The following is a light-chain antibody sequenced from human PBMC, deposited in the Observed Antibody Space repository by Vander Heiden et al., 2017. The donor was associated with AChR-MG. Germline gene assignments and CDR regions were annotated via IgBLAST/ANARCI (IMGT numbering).Light chain of an antibody. CDR2: GTD. Sequence: SSGVTQDPAVSMALGQTVRITCQGDSLRSYYTSWYQQKPGQAPVFVISGTDNRPSGIPDRFSGSSSGNTASLTITGAQAEDEADYYCGSRDNSGKHVVFGGGTKLTVL. CDR1: SLRSYY. CDR3: GSRDNSGKHVV. J-gene: IGLJ2*01. V-gene: IGLV3-19*01.